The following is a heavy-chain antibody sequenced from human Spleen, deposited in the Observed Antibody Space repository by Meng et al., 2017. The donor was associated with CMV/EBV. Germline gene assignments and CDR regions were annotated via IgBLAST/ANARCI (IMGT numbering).Heavy chain of an antibody. Sequence: VQLQEAGPGLVKPSQTLSLTCTVSGGSVSSGNNYWIWIRQPPGKGLEWIGYIYYSGRTYYNPSLESRVTMSVDTSKNQFSLKLSSVTAADTAVYYCARSRDYSSLTDYWGQGTLVTVSS. CDR2: IYYSGRT. V-gene: IGHV4-30-4*01. J-gene: IGHJ4*02. D-gene: IGHD6-13*01. CDR1: GGSVSSGNNY. CDR3: ARSRDYSSLTDY.